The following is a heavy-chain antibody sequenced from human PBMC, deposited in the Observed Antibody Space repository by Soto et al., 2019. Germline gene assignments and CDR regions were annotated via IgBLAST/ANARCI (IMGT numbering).Heavy chain of an antibody. V-gene: IGHV3-49*03. CDR2: IRSKAYGGTT. J-gene: IGHJ6*02. D-gene: IGHD6-13*01. Sequence: PGGSLRLSCTASGFTFGGYAMSWFRQAPGKGLEWVGFIRSKAYGGTTEYAASVKGRFTNSRDDSKSIAYLQMNSLKTEDAAVYYCTRGLEAAAGTVHYYYYYGMDAWGQGTTVTVSS. CDR3: TRGLEAAAGTVHYYYYYGMDA. CDR1: GFTFGGYA.